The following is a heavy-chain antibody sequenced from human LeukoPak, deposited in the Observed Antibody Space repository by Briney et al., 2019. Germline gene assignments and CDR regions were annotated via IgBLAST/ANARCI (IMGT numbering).Heavy chain of an antibody. CDR1: GFTFSSYA. CDR2: ISSSGSTI. CDR3: ARGGGDYYYYYYMDV. Sequence: GGSLRLSCAASGFTFSSYAMSWIRQAPGKGLEWVSYISSSGSTIYYADSVKGRFTISRDNAKNSLYLQMNSLRAEDTAVYYCARGGGDYYYYYYMDVWGKGTTVTISS. V-gene: IGHV3-11*01. J-gene: IGHJ6*03. D-gene: IGHD4-17*01.